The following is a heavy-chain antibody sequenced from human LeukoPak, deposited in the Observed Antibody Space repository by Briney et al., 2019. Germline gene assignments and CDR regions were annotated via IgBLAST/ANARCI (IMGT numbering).Heavy chain of an antibody. Sequence: GGSLRLSCAASGFTFSSYSMNWVRQPPGKGLGLVSSSSSSSSYIYYSDPSKGRITISSDNAKNSLYLQMDSLRAEYTAVYYCARDTGYCSSTSCYREGGGATFFDYWGQGALVTVSS. CDR3: ARDTGYCSSTSCYREGGGATFFDY. J-gene: IGHJ4*02. CDR2: SSSSSSYI. V-gene: IGHV3-21*01. D-gene: IGHD2-2*01. CDR1: GFTFSSYS.